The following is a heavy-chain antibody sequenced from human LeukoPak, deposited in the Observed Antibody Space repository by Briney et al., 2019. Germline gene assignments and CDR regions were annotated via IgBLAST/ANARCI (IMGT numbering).Heavy chain of an antibody. J-gene: IGHJ6*04. D-gene: IGHD3-10*01. V-gene: IGHV4-59*01. CDR2: IYYSGTT. Sequence: SETLSLTCTVSGGSMDSFYWSWIRQSPGGGLEWIGCIYYSGTTNYNPSLRSRLIISVDTSKNQFSLNLISMTAADTAVYYCARLARLTLIRGVTGYHSLDVWGKGTKVTVSS. CDR3: ARLARLTLIRGVTGYHSLDV. CDR1: GGSMDSFY.